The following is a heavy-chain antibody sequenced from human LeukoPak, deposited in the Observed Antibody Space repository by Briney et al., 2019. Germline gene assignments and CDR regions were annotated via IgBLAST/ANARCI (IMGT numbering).Heavy chain of an antibody. J-gene: IGHJ5*02. CDR2: IYWDDDK. CDR1: GFSLSTSGVG. V-gene: IGHV2-5*02. Sequence: ESGPTLVKPTQTLTLTCTFSGFSLSTSGVGVGWIRQPPGKALEWLALIYWDDDKRYSPSLKSRLTITKDTSKNQVVLTMTNMDPVDTATYYCAHSPPMVRGAIIFGGGWFDPWGQGTLVTVSS. CDR3: AHSPPMVRGAIIFGGGWFDP. D-gene: IGHD3-10*01.